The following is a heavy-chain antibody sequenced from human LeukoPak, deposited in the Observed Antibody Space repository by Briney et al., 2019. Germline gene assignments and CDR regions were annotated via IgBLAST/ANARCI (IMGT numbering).Heavy chain of an antibody. D-gene: IGHD6-13*01. J-gene: IGHJ4*02. Sequence: ASVKVSCKASGYTFTTYAIHWVRQAPGQRLEWMGWINAGNGITRYSQKIQGRVTITRDTSASTAFMELGSLRSEDTAIYYCARDKQQLVRGFDYWGQGTLVTVSS. V-gene: IGHV1-3*01. CDR2: INAGNGIT. CDR3: ARDKQQLVRGFDY. CDR1: GYTFTTYA.